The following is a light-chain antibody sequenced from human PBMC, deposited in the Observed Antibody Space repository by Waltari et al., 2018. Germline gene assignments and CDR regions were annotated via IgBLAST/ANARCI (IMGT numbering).Light chain of an antibody. CDR1: QSISNL. J-gene: IGKJ2*01. Sequence: DIQMTQSPSTLSASVGDRVTITCRASQSISNLLAWYQQKLGKAPRLLIYKASNLESGVPSRFSGSGSVTDFTLTISSLQPDDFATYYCQQYNSDSATFGQGTKLEIK. V-gene: IGKV1-5*03. CDR3: QQYNSDSAT. CDR2: KAS.